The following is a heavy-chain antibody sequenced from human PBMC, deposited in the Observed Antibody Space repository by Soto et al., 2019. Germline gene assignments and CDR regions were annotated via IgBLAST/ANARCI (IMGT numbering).Heavy chain of an antibody. Sequence: QVPLVQSGAEGKKPGSSVKVSCKASGGTFSSYAISWVRQAPGQGLEWMGGIIPIFGTANYAQKFQGRVTITADESTSTAYMELSSLRSEDTAVYYDARDGAVGATTYFDYWGQGGLVTVSS. CDR1: GGTFSSYA. J-gene: IGHJ4*02. CDR2: IIPIFGTA. D-gene: IGHD1-26*01. CDR3: ARDGAVGATTYFDY. V-gene: IGHV1-69*01.